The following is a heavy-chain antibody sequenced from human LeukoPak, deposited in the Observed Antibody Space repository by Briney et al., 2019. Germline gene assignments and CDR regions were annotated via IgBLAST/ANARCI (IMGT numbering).Heavy chain of an antibody. CDR3: ARGSTETTH. D-gene: IGHD4-17*01. CDR2: IYYSGST. J-gene: IGHJ4*02. CDR1: GGSISSYY. Sequence: SETLSLTCTVSGGSISSYYWSWIRQPPGKGLEWIGYIYYSGSTNYNPSLKSRVTISVDTSKNQFSLKLSSVTAADTAVYYCARGSTETTHWGQGTLVTVSS. V-gene: IGHV4-59*01.